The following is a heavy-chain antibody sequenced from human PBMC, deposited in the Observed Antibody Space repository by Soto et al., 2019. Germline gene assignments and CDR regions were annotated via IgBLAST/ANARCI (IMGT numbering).Heavy chain of an antibody. CDR2: IYYSGST. D-gene: IGHD3-9*01. CDR3: ARTTYYDILTGSFNWPKSYGMDV. CDR1: GGSISSYY. Sequence: SETLSLTCTVSGGSISSYYWSWIRQPPGKGLEWIGYIYYSGSTNYNPSLKSRVTISVDTSKNQFSLKLSSVTAADTAVYYCARTTYYDILTGSFNWPKSYGMDVWGQGTTVTVSS. V-gene: IGHV4-59*01. J-gene: IGHJ6*02.